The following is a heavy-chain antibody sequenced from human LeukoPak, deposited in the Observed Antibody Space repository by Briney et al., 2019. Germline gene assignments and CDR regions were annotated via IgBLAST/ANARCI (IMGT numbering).Heavy chain of an antibody. CDR2: IYYSGST. V-gene: IGHV4-39*01. D-gene: IGHD3-9*01. J-gene: IGHJ4*02. Sequence: PSETLSLTCTVSGGSISSSSYYWGWIRQPPGKGLEWIGSIYYSGSTYYNPSLKSRVTISVDTSKNQFSLKLSSVTAADTAVYYCARQHYDILTGPADYWGQGTLVTVSS. CDR1: GGSISSSSYY. CDR3: ARQHYDILTGPADY.